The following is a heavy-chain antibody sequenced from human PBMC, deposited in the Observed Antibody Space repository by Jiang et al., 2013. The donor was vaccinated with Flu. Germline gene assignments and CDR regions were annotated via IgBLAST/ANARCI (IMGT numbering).Heavy chain of an antibody. J-gene: IGHJ4*02. D-gene: IGHD2-2*01. Sequence: GRGPEWMGLIYPGDSDTRYSPSFRGQVSMSADTSISTAYLHLNNLKASDTAIYYCARHPYATAWPYYFDYWGQGSLLVVSS. CDR3: ARHPYATAWPYYFDY. CDR2: IYPGDSDT. V-gene: IGHV5-51*01.